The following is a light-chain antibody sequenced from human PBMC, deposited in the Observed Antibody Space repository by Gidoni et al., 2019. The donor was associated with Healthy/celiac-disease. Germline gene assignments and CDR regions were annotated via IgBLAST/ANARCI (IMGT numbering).Light chain of an antibody. CDR2: DAS. V-gene: IGKV1-33*01. CDR1: QDISNY. J-gene: IGKJ3*01. Sequence: DIQMTQSPSSLSASVGDRVTITCQASQDISNYLNWYQQKPGKAPKRLIYDASNLETGVPSRFSGSGSGTDFTFTISSMQPEDIATYYCQQYDSPPFTFGPGTKVDIK. CDR3: QQYDSPPFT.